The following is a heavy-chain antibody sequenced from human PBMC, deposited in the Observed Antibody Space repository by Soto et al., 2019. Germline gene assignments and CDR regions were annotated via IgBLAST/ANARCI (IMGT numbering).Heavy chain of an antibody. CDR3: ARDSSGYYPFDY. D-gene: IGHD3-22*01. CDR2: INHSGST. CDR1: GGSFSGYY. J-gene: IGHJ4*02. V-gene: IGHV4-34*01. Sequence: SETLSLTCAVYGGSFSGYYLSWIRQPPGKGLEWIGEINHSGSTNYNPSLKSRVTISVDTSKNQFSLKLSSVTAADTAVYYCARDSSGYYPFDYWGQRTLVTVSS.